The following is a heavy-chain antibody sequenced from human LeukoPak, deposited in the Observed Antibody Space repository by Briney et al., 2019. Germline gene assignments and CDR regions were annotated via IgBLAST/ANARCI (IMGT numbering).Heavy chain of an antibody. CDR2: INHSGST. Sequence: KPSETLSLTCAVYGGSFSGYYWSWIRRPPGKGLEWIGEINHSGSTNYNPSLKSRVTISVDTSKNQFSLKLSSVTAADTAVYYCAGGSAGATGAHIFRIYYFDYWGQGTLVTVSS. J-gene: IGHJ4*02. D-gene: IGHD1-26*01. CDR3: AGGSAGATGAHIFRIYYFDY. V-gene: IGHV4-34*01. CDR1: GGSFSGYY.